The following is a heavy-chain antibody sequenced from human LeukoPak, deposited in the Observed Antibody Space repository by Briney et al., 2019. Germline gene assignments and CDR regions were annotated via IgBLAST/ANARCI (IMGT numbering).Heavy chain of an antibody. CDR1: GFTFSSYE. Sequence: GGSLRLSCAASGFTFSSYEMNWVRQAPGKGLEWVSYISSSGSTIYYADSVKGRFTISRDNAKNSLYLQMNSLRAEDTAVYYCARGDSGSPGDYWGQGTLVTVSS. CDR2: ISSSGSTI. J-gene: IGHJ4*02. CDR3: ARGDSGSPGDY. V-gene: IGHV3-48*03. D-gene: IGHD1-26*01.